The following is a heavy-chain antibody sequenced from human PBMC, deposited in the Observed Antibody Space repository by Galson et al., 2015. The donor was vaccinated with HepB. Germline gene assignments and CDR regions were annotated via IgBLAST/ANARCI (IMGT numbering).Heavy chain of an antibody. CDR2: IDPSDSYT. J-gene: IGHJ4*02. CDR1: GYSFTSYW. V-gene: IGHV5-10-1*01. Sequence: QSGAEVKKPGESLRISCKGSGYSFTSYWISWVRQMPGKGLEWMGRIDPSDSYTNYSPSFQGHVTISADKSISTAYLQWSSLKASDTAMYYCAWRGGDYGDKYGGVDYWGQGTLVTVSS. D-gene: IGHD4-17*01. CDR3: AWRGGDYGDKYGGVDY.